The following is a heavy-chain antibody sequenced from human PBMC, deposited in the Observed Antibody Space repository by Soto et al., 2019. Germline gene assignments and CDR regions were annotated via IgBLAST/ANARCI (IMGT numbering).Heavy chain of an antibody. CDR1: SGSISSSNW. J-gene: IGHJ5*02. CDR3: ASWYCRGGSCYASGFDP. Sequence: QVQLQESGPGLVKPSGTLSLTCAVSSGSISSSNWWSWVRQPPGQGLEWIGEIYHSGSTNYNPSRKSRVTISVDKSKNQFSLKLSSVTAADTAVYYCASWYCRGGSCYASGFDPWGQGTLVTVSS. V-gene: IGHV4-4*02. CDR2: IYHSGST. D-gene: IGHD2-15*01.